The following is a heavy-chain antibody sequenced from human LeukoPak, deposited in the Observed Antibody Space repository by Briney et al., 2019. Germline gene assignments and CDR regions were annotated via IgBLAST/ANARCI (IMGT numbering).Heavy chain of an antibody. CDR1: GGSISSGGYY. CDR2: IYYSGST. J-gene: IGHJ4*02. V-gene: IGHV4-31*03. Sequence: PSETLSLICTVSGGSISSGGYYWSWIRQHPEKGLEWIGYIYYSGSTYYNPSLKSRVTISVDTSKNQFSLKLSSVTAADTAVYYWAREIRGIVGATPFDYWGQGTLVTVSS. D-gene: IGHD1-26*01. CDR3: AREIRGIVGATPFDY.